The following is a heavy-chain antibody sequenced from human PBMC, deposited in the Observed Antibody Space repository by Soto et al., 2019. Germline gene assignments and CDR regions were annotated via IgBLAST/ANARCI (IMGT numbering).Heavy chain of an antibody. Sequence: SETLSLNCSGPGGSMNIGSLSWNWLRPSAGKGLEGFGYVSYSGNTYYTLALSSRVTISVDRDKSHFSLQLRSVTAADTAVYFGARGLFCYDDGIYHSPDNWFDPWSQGTLVTVSS. J-gene: IGHJ5*02. V-gene: IGHV4-30-2*06. CDR1: GGSMNIGSLS. CDR3: ARGLFCYDDGIYHSPDNWFDP. CDR2: VSYSGNT. D-gene: IGHD2-2*01.